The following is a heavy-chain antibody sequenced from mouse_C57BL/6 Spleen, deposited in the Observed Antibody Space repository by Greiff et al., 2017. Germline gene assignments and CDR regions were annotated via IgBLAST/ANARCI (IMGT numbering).Heavy chain of an antibody. Sequence: VQLKQPGAELVKPGASVKMSCKASGYTFTSYWITWVKQRPGQGLEWIGDIYPGSGSTNYNEKFKSKATLTVDTSSSTAYMQLSSLTSEDSAVYYCARKDYYGSSYYFDYWGQGTTLTVSS. J-gene: IGHJ2*01. CDR3: ARKDYYGSSYYFDY. CDR2: IYPGSGST. CDR1: GYTFTSYW. V-gene: IGHV1-55*01. D-gene: IGHD1-1*01.